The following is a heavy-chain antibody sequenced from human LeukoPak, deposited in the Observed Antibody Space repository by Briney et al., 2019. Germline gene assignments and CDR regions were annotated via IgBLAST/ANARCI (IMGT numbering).Heavy chain of an antibody. V-gene: IGHV3-23*01. Sequence: PGGSLRLSCVVSGIKLSNYGMSWVRQAPGKGLEWVSGIREAGGGTKYADSVKGRFTISRDNSKNTLYLQMNSLRAEDTAVYYCAKTQGGSYANDYWGQGTLVTVSS. CDR2: IREAGGGT. CDR3: AKTQGGSYANDY. CDR1: GIKLSNYG. J-gene: IGHJ4*02. D-gene: IGHD1-26*01.